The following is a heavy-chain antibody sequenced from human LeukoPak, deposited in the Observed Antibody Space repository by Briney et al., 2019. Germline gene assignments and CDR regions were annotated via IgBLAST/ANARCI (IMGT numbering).Heavy chain of an antibody. CDR1: GFTFSSYS. CDR3: ARDLSDGDFNWFDP. V-gene: IGHV3-21*01. D-gene: IGHD2-21*01. J-gene: IGHJ5*02. Sequence: GGSLRLSCAASGFTFSSYSMNWVRQAPGKGLEWDSSISSSSSYIYYADSVKGRFTISRDNAKNSLYLQMNSLRAEDTAVYYCARDLSDGDFNWFDPWGQGTLVTVSS. CDR2: ISSSSSYI.